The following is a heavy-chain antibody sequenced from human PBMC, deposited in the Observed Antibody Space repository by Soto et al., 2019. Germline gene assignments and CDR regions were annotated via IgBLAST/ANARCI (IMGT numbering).Heavy chain of an antibody. CDR3: AKALFVSWGYFDY. D-gene: IGHD3-16*01. CDR2: ISGSGGST. Sequence: LGGSLRLSCAASGFTFSSYAMSWVRQAPGKGLEWVSAISGSGGSTYYADSVKGRFTISRDNSKNTLYLQMNSLRAEDTAVYYCAKALFVSWGYFDYWGQGTLVTVSS. J-gene: IGHJ4*02. CDR1: GFTFSSYA. V-gene: IGHV3-23*01.